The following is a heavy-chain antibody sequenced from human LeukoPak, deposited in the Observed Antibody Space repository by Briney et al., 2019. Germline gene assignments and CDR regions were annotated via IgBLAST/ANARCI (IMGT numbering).Heavy chain of an antibody. J-gene: IGHJ4*02. V-gene: IGHV1-69*06. CDR3: ASVPQWSGYDLY. CDR1: GGTFSSYA. Sequence: SVKVSCKASGGTFSSYAISWVRQAPGQGLEWMGGIIPIFGTANYAQKFQGRVTITADKSTSTAYMELSSLRSEDTAVYYCASVPQWSGYDLYWGQGTPVTVSS. D-gene: IGHD5-12*01. CDR2: IIPIFGTA.